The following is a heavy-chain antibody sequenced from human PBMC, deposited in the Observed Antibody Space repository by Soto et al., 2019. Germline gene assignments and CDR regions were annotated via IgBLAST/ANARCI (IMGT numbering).Heavy chain of an antibody. D-gene: IGHD5-12*01. CDR3: ARLGPLATNGTWISNSFDY. J-gene: IGHJ4*02. V-gene: IGHV3-30-3*01. CDR2: ISYDGSNK. Sequence: GGSLRRSCAAARFAFSNYAMHWVRQAPGKGLAWVAVISYDGSNKYYADSVKGRFTISRDNSRHTLYLQMNSLRAEYTAVYYCARLGPLATNGTWISNSFDYWGQGTLVAVSS. CDR1: RFAFSNYA.